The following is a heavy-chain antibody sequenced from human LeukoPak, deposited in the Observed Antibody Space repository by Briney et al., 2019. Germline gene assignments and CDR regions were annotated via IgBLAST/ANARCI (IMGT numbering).Heavy chain of an antibody. Sequence: PSESLSLTCTVSGGSISSYYWTWMRQPPGKGLEWIGYIHSSGSTKYNPSLESRVTISIDTSKNQFSLKLSSVTAADTAVYYCARLRNYCDYCGQGTLRSVSS. J-gene: IGHJ4*02. D-gene: IGHD4-17*01. CDR1: GGSISSYY. CDR3: ARLRNYCDY. CDR2: IHSSGST. V-gene: IGHV4-59*01.